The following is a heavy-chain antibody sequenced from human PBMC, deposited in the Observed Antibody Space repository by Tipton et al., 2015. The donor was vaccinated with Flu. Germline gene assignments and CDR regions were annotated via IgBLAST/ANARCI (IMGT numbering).Heavy chain of an antibody. CDR3: ARRDYSNYVSDPKSWFDP. V-gene: IGHV4-61*02. D-gene: IGHD4-11*01. CDR2: IYTSGST. J-gene: IGHJ5*02. Sequence: TLSLTCTVSGGSMSSGGYYWSWIRQPAGKGLEWLGRIYTSGSTNYNPSLKSRVTISVDTSKNQFSLKLSSVTAADTAVYYCARRDYSNYVSDPKSWFDPWGQGTLVAVSS. CDR1: GGSMSSGGYY.